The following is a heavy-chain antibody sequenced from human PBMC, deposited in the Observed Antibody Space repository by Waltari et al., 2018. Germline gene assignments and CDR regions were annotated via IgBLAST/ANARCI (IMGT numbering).Heavy chain of an antibody. D-gene: IGHD3-22*01. CDR2: FDPEDGET. CDR3: ATPGLASGYYLDY. J-gene: IGHJ4*02. CDR1: GYTLPELS. Sequence: QVQLVQSGAEVKKPGASVKVSCKVSGYTLPELSLHWGRQAPGKGLEWMGCFDPEDGETIYAQKFQGRVTMTEDTSTDTAYMELSSLRSEDTAVYYCATPGLASGYYLDYWGQGTLVTVSS. V-gene: IGHV1-24*01.